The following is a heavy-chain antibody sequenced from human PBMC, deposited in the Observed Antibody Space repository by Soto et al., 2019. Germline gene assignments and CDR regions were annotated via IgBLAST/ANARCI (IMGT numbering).Heavy chain of an antibody. D-gene: IGHD5-18*01. CDR1: GFTFSGSA. CDR2: IRSKANSYAT. CDR3: TLMGYSYGYGPSPYFDY. V-gene: IGHV3-73*01. J-gene: IGHJ4*02. Sequence: GGSLRLSCAASGFTFSGSAMHWVRQASGKGLEWVGRIRSKANSYATAYAASVKGRFTISRDDSKNTAYLQMNSLKTEDTAVYYCTLMGYSYGYGPSPYFDYWGQGTLVTVSS.